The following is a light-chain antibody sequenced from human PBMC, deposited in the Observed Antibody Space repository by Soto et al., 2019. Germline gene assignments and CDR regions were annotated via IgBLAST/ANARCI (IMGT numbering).Light chain of an antibody. CDR1: QIISSN. CDR3: QQYNNCRPGT. Sequence: EIGSTLCPLIVTVCTGERATXSCRASQIISSNLAWYQQKPGKSPKLLIYAASTMQTGIPSMFSCRRSGTEFNLTISSMQAEDFAVCYCQQYNNCRPGTFGPGTKVEI. CDR2: AAS. J-gene: IGKJ1*01. V-gene: IGKV3-15*01.